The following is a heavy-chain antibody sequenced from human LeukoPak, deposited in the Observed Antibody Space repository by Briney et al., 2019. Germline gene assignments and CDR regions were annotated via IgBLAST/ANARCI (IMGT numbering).Heavy chain of an antibody. V-gene: IGHV1-2*02. Sequence: ASVKVSCKASGYTFTGYYMHWVRQAPGQGLEWMGWINPNSGGTNYAQKFQGRVTMTRDTSISTAYMELSRLRSDDTAVYYCARGPSLGAARPFDPWGQGTLVTVPS. J-gene: IGHJ5*02. D-gene: IGHD6-6*01. CDR2: INPNSGGT. CDR1: GYTFTGYY. CDR3: ARGPSLGAARPFDP.